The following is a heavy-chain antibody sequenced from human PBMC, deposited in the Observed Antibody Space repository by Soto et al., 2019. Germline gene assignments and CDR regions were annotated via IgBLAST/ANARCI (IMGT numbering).Heavy chain of an antibody. CDR1: GFTVSSDY. J-gene: IGHJ3*02. Sequence: GGSLRLSCAASGFTVSSDYMSWVRQAPGKGLEWVSVIYTGGSTYYADSVKGRFTFSRDNSKNTLYLQMNSLRVEDTAVYYCAREVRVRGFAFDIWGQGTMVTVSS. CDR2: IYTGGST. D-gene: IGHD3-3*01. V-gene: IGHV3-53*01. CDR3: AREVRVRGFAFDI.